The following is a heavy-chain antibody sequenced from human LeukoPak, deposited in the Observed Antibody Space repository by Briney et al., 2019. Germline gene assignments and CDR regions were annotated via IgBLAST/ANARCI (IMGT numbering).Heavy chain of an antibody. J-gene: IGHJ6*02. D-gene: IGHD3-10*01. CDR3: AKRAITMVRGVRYYYGMDV. V-gene: IGHV3-23*01. Sequence: GGSLRLSCAASGFTVSSNYMSWVRQAPGKGLEWVSAISGSGGSTYYADSVKGRFTISRDNSKNTLYLQMNSLRAEDTAVYYCAKRAITMVRGVRYYYGMDVWGQGTTVTVSS. CDR2: ISGSGGST. CDR1: GFTVSSNY.